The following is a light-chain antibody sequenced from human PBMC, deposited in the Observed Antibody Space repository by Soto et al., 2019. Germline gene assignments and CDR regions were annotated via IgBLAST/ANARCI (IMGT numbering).Light chain of an antibody. CDR3: PQLNVFPST. CDR1: QSVDSN. Sequence: EIGMPQSPATLSVSPGERATLSCRASQSVDSNLAWYQQKPGQAPRLLIFGASTRATGIPARFSGSGSGTDFTLTISILQSEDFAPYCCPQLNVFPSTFGGGAKVDIK. V-gene: IGKV3D-15*01. J-gene: IGKJ4*01. CDR2: GAS.